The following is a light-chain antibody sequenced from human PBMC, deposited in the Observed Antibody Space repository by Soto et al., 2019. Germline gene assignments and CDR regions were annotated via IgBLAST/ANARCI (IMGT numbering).Light chain of an antibody. J-gene: IGLJ3*02. Sequence: QSVLTQPASVSGSPGQSITISCTGTSSDVGGYNYVSWFQQHPGKAPKLLIYEVNNRPSGVSNRFSGSKSGNTASLTSSGLQTEDEADYYCNSFTSSTTWVFGGGTKLTVL. CDR2: EVN. CDR3: NSFTSSTTWV. V-gene: IGLV2-14*01. CDR1: SSDVGGYNY.